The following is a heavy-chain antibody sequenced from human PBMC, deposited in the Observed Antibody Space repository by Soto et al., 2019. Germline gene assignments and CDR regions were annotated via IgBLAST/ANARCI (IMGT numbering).Heavy chain of an antibody. D-gene: IGHD4-17*01. Sequence: EVQLLESGGGLVQPGGPRRLSCEASGFTFSSYAISWFRQAPGRGLEWVSAISGSGGSTYYADSVKGRFTISRDNSKNTLYLQMNSLRAEDTAVYYCAKRDDYGDHFDYWGQGTLVTVSS. V-gene: IGHV3-23*01. CDR2: ISGSGGST. CDR3: AKRDDYGDHFDY. CDR1: GFTFSSYA. J-gene: IGHJ4*02.